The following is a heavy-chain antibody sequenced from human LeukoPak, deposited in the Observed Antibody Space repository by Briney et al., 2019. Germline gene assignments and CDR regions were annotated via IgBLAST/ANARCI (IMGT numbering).Heavy chain of an antibody. J-gene: IGHJ4*02. CDR1: AGSISSGDYY. CDR3: ARDSQTTVLTALSL. D-gene: IGHD4-23*01. CDR2: IYYSGST. Sequence: PSETLSLTCTVSAGSISSGDYYWSWIRQPPGKGLEWIGYIYYSGSTNYNPSLKSRVTISVDTSKNQFSLKLSSVTAADTAVYYCARDSQTTVLTALSLWGQGTLVTVSS. V-gene: IGHV4-30-4*01.